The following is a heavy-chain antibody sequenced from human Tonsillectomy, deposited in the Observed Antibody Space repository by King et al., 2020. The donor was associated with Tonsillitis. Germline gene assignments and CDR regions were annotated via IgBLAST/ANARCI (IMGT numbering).Heavy chain of an antibody. CDR2: RKQDGSVK. D-gene: IGHD3-22*01. Sequence: VQLVESGGGLVQPGGSLRLSCAASGFTFSSYWMRWVRQAPGKGLEWVANRKQDGSVKYYVDSVKGRFTISRDNAKNSLYLQMNSLRAEDTAVYYCARGTPYYYDSSGYFFYYYYGMDVWGQGTTVTVSS. CDR1: GFTFSSYW. J-gene: IGHJ6*02. CDR3: ARGTPYYYDSSGYFFYYYYGMDV. V-gene: IGHV3-7*01.